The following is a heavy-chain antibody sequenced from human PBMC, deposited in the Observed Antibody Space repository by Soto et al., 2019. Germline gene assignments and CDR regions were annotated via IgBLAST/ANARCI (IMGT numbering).Heavy chain of an antibody. CDR1: VASIFSSTW. V-gene: IGHV4-4*02. D-gene: IGHD1-26*01. Sequence: SETLSLTCSVSVASIFSSTWWGWVRQPPGKGLEWIGEVYHSGSTNYNPSLKSRVTISVDKSKNQLSLKVNSVTAADTAVYYCARSLVGALDYWGQGTLVTV. CDR2: VYHSGST. CDR3: ARSLVGALDY. J-gene: IGHJ4*02.